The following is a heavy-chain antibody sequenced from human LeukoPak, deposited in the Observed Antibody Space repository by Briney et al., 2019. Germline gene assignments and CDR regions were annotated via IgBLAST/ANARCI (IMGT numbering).Heavy chain of an antibody. D-gene: IGHD3-9*01. CDR1: GFIFSNAW. J-gene: IGHJ4*02. V-gene: IGHV3-15*07. Sequence: AGGSLRLSCAASGFIFSNAWMNWVRQAPGKGLEWVGRIKSKTDGGTTDYAAPVNGRFIISRDDSKNTLYLQMNSLKTEDTALYYCTTVYLTGEGNDYWGQGTLVTVSS. CDR2: IKSKTDGGTT. CDR3: TTVYLTGEGNDY.